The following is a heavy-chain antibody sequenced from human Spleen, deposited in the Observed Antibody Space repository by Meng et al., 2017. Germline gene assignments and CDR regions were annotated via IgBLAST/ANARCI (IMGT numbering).Heavy chain of an antibody. D-gene: IGHD3-16*01. J-gene: IGHJ4*02. CDR1: GGSVRSETYY. CDR2: IHNSGNT. Sequence: SETLSLTCTVSGGSVRSETYYWGRIRQSPGKGREWIGSIHNSGNTFYSPSLESRVTISIDTSKNQVSLRLASVTAADTAIYYCASLRRGFDYWGQGTLVTVSS. CDR3: ASLRRGFDY. V-gene: IGHV4-39*07.